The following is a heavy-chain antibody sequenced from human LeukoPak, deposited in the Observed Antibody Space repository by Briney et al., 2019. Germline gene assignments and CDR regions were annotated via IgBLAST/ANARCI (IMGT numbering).Heavy chain of an antibody. D-gene: IGHD3-22*01. CDR3: ARGDGSGFLRGG. CDR2: ISAYNGNT. CDR1: GHTFTSFG. Sequence: GASVKVSCKTSGHTFTSFGFSWVRQAPGQGLEWMGWISAYNGNTNYAQNLQGRVTMTTDTSTSTAYMELRSLRSDDTAVYYCARGDGSGFLRGGWGQGTLVTVSS. V-gene: IGHV1-18*01. J-gene: IGHJ4*02.